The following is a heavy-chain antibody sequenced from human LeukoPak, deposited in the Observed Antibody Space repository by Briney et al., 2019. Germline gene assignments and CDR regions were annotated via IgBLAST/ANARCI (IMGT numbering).Heavy chain of an antibody. J-gene: IGHJ4*02. CDR3: ARSQFGELLNGFDS. V-gene: IGHV3-21*01. CDR2: ISSRSTYT. Sequence: GSLRLSRAASGFLFSTYNMSWVRPAPGKGLEWVPSISSRSTYTYYAESVKGRFAISRDNAKNSLYLQMNSLRVEDTAVYYCARSQFGELLNGFDSWGQGTLVTVSS. D-gene: IGHD3-10*01. CDR1: GFLFSTYN.